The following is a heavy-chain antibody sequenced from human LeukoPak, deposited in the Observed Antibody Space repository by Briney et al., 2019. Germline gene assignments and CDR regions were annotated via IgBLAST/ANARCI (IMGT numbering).Heavy chain of an antibody. Sequence: SETLSLTCAVYGGSFSGYYWSWIRQPPGKGLEWIGEINHSGSTNYNPSLKSRVTISVDTSKNQFSLKLSSVTAADTAVYYCARGKEAPDILTGYRHAPFDYWGQGTLVTVSS. V-gene: IGHV4-34*01. CDR2: INHSGST. D-gene: IGHD3-9*01. J-gene: IGHJ4*02. CDR1: GGSFSGYY. CDR3: ARGKEAPDILTGYRHAPFDY.